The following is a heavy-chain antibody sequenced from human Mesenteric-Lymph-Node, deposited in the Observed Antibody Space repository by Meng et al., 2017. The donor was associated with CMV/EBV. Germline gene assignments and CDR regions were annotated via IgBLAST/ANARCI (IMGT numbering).Heavy chain of an antibody. D-gene: IGHD4-17*01. CDR1: GFTFSDYY. V-gene: IGHV3-11*04. J-gene: IGHJ4*02. CDR3: AEAYGDHGLYYFDF. Sequence: GGPLRLSWEVSGFTFSDYYMSWIRQAPGKGLEWISYISSSGSTIYYADPVKGRFTISRDNAKNSLYLQMNSLRVEDTAVYYCAEAYGDHGLYYFDFWGQGTLVTVSS. CDR2: ISSSGSTI.